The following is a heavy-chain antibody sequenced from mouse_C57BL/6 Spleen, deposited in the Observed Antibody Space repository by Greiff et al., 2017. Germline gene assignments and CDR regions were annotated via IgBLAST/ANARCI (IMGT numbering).Heavy chain of an antibody. CDR3: AGWGVAFDY. CDR2: INPSSGYT. V-gene: IGHV1-4*01. Sequence: VQLKESGAELARPGASVKMSCKASGYTFTSYTMHWVKQRPGQGLEWIGYINPSSGYTKYNQKFKDKATLTADKSSSTAYMQLSSLTSEDSAVYCCAGWGVAFDYWGQGTTLTVSS. J-gene: IGHJ2*01. CDR1: GYTFTSYT.